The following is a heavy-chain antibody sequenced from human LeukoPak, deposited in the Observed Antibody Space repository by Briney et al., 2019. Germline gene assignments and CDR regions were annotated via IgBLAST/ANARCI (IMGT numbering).Heavy chain of an antibody. V-gene: IGHV3-53*01. Sequence: GGSLRLSCAVSGFTVSNNYMSWVRQAPGKGLEWVSVIYSGGNTYYADSVKGRFTISGDNSKNTLYLQMNSLRAEDTAVYYCKNGFSSGDYWGQGTLVTVSS. CDR3: KNGFSSGDY. D-gene: IGHD6-19*01. CDR2: IYSGGNT. J-gene: IGHJ4*02. CDR1: GFTVSNNY.